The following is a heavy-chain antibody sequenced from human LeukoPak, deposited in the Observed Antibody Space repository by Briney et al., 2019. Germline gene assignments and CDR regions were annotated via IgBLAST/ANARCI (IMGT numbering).Heavy chain of an antibody. CDR3: ARVPGGQQLLSR. CDR2: INPNSGRT. Sequence: PSVKLSCKASVHTFTGYYTHWVRHAPGQGLEWRGSINPNSGRTNYAQKFQGRDTMNRDTSISTAYMELSRLRSDDTAGYYCARVPGGQQLLSRWREGTLVSVSS. V-gene: IGHV1-2*02. CDR1: VHTFTGYY. J-gene: IGHJ4*02. D-gene: IGHD2-21*02.